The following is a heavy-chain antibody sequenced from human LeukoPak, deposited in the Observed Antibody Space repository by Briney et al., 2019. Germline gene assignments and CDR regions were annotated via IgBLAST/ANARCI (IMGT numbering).Heavy chain of an antibody. CDR3: ARDPLWEDHALAT. CDR1: GFTFSSYW. Sequence: GGSLRLSCAASGFTFSSYWMNWVRQAPGKGLVWVSRIASDGSSTTYADSVKGRFSISRDNAKNTLYLQMNSLRAEDTAVYYCARDPLWEDHALATWGQGTLVTVSS. V-gene: IGHV3-74*01. J-gene: IGHJ5*02. CDR2: IASDGSST. D-gene: IGHD3-16*01.